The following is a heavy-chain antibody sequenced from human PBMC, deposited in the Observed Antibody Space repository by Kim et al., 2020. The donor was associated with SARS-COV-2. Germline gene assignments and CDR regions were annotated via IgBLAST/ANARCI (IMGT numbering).Heavy chain of an antibody. V-gene: IGHV4-34*01. D-gene: IGHD3-3*01. CDR1: GGSFKNYY. J-gene: IGHJ6*02. CDR3: AREYCDSWTGPISYYYGMDV. CDR2: INHSGGT. Sequence: SETLSLTCGVSGGSFKNYYWSWIRQAPGRGLEWIGEINHSGGTNYSPSLKSRITISLDTSKNQFSLRLKSLTPADTAVYYCAREYCDSWTGPISYYYGMDVWGHGTTVIVSS.